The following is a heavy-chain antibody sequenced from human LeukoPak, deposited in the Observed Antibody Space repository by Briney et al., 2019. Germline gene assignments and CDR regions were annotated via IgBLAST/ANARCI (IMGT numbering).Heavy chain of an antibody. V-gene: IGHV3-11*01. D-gene: IGHD3-22*01. CDR2: ISSSGNIV. J-gene: IGHJ3*02. CDR1: GFTFSDYY. CDR3: AKDLRITMIVVVKDAFDI. Sequence: PGGSLRLSCAASGFTFSDYYMSWIRQAPGKGLEWVSYISSSGNIVYYTDSVKGRFTISRDNTKNTLYLQMNSLRAEDTAVYYCAKDLRITMIVVVKDAFDIWGQGTMVTVSS.